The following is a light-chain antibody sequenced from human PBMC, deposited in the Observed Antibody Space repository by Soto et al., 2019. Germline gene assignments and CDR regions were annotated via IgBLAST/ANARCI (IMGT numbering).Light chain of an antibody. CDR3: QQYYSYWT. J-gene: IGKJ1*01. CDR1: QSISTG. V-gene: IGKV1-5*03. Sequence: DIQMTQSPSTLSASVGDRVTITCRASQSISTGLAWYRQNPGKAPKLLIYKASSLESGVPSRFSGSGSGTEFTLTISSLQPDDFATYYCQQYYSYWTFGQGTKVDIK. CDR2: KAS.